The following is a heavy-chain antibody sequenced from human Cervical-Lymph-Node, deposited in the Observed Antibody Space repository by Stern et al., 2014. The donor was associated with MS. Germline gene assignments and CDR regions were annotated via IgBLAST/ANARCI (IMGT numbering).Heavy chain of an antibody. CDR2: ISHSGRT. CDR3: ARRGGRRLIHFDS. V-gene: IGHV4-4*02. CDR1: GDFVTNPNY. D-gene: IGHD3-16*01. Sequence: QVQLQESGPGLVKPSGTLSLTCVVSGDFVTNPNYWGWVRQSPDKGLGRIGEISHSGRTTYNPSLKSRVAMSLDNSKKQCSQMVTSVAATDTAVYFCARRGGRRLIHFDSWGQGTLVIVSS. J-gene: IGHJ4*02.